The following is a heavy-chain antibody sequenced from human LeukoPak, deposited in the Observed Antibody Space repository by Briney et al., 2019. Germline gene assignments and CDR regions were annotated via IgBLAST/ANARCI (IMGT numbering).Heavy chain of an antibody. D-gene: IGHD2-21*02. J-gene: IGHJ4*02. Sequence: SQTLSLTCTVSGGSIGSGDYYWSWIRQPPGKGLEWIGYIYYSGSTYYNPSLKSRVTISVDTSKKQFSLKLSSVTAADTAVYYCARGPPAACCGGDCYLGWDYWGQGTLVTVSS. CDR1: GGSIGSGDYY. CDR3: ARGPPAACCGGDCYLGWDY. CDR2: IYYSGST. V-gene: IGHV4-30-4*01.